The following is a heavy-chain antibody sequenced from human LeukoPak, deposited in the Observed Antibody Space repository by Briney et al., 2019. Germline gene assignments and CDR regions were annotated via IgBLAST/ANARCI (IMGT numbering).Heavy chain of an antibody. CDR3: AKRPAYYYDNDYMDV. Sequence: GGSLRLSCAASGFTFSSYSMNWVRQAPGKGLEWVSFISSSSSYIYYADSVKGRFTISRDNAKNSLYLQMNSLRAEDTAVYYCAKRPAYYYDNDYMDVWGKGTTVTVSS. J-gene: IGHJ6*03. D-gene: IGHD3-22*01. CDR2: ISSSSSYI. CDR1: GFTFSSYS. V-gene: IGHV3-21*04.